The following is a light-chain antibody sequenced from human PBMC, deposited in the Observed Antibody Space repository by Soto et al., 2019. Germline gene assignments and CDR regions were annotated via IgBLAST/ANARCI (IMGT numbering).Light chain of an antibody. V-gene: IGKV3-15*01. CDR3: QQYYNSPPWT. CDR2: APS. J-gene: IGKJ1*01. Sequence: EVVLTQSPGTLSVSPGERATFSCRASQNIRTDLAWYKQRPGLAPRLLLYAPSTRATGVPARCIGSGSGTEISLTTSSLQSEDLAVDYCQQYYNSPPWTFGQGNTVEI. CDR1: QNIRTD.